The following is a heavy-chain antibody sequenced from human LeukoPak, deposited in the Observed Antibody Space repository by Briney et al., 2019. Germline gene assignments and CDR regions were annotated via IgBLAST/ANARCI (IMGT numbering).Heavy chain of an antibody. Sequence: SETLSLTCAVYGGSFSGYYWSWIRQPPGKGLEWIGEINHSGSTNYNPSLKSRVTISVDTSKNQFSLKLSSVTAADTAVYHCARGSYAAAGTGRYFQHWGQGTLVTVSS. D-gene: IGHD6-13*01. CDR2: INHSGST. J-gene: IGHJ1*01. CDR3: ARGSYAAAGTGRYFQH. CDR1: GGSFSGYY. V-gene: IGHV4-34*01.